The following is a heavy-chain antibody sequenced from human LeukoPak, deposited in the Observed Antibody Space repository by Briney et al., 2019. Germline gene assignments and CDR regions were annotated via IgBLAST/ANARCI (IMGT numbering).Heavy chain of an antibody. J-gene: IGHJ4*02. CDR3: ASTSGPKGY. CDR2: ISYDGSNK. D-gene: IGHD1-1*01. Sequence: GGSLRLSCAASGFTFSSYAMHWGRQAPGKGLEWVAVISYDGSNKYYADSVKGRFTISRDNAKNSLYLQMNSLRAEDTAVYYCASTSGPKGYWGQGTLVTVSS. V-gene: IGHV3-30-3*01. CDR1: GFTFSSYA.